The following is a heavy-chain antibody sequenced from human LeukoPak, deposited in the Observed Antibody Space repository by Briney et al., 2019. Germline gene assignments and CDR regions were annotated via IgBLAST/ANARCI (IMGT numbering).Heavy chain of an antibody. V-gene: IGHV3-21*01. CDR2: ISSSSYI. Sequence: GGSLRLSCAASGFTFSSYSMNWVRQAPGKGLEWVSSISSSSYIYYADSVKGRITISRDNAKNSLYLQMNSLRAEDTAVYYCARDRDSSVVYAFDIWGQGTMVTVSS. CDR1: GFTFSSYS. D-gene: IGHD3-22*01. CDR3: ARDRDSSVVYAFDI. J-gene: IGHJ3*02.